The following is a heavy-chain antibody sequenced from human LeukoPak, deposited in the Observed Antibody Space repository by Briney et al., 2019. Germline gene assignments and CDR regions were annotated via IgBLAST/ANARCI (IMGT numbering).Heavy chain of an antibody. D-gene: IGHD5-18*01. V-gene: IGHV3-7*03. CDR1: GFTFSSYW. J-gene: IGHJ4*02. Sequence: GGSLRLSCAASGFTFSSYWMSWVRQAPGKGLEWVANIKQDGSEKYYVDSVKGRFTISRDNSKNTLYLQMNSLRAEDTAVYYCARALYSYGSNLFDYWGQGTLVTVSS. CDR3: ARALYSYGSNLFDY. CDR2: IKQDGSEK.